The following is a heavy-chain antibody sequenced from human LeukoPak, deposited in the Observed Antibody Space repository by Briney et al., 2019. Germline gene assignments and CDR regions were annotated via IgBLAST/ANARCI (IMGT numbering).Heavy chain of an antibody. J-gene: IGHJ4*02. CDR3: AKDPGVLLWFGESSFDY. CDR1: GFTFSSYA. Sequence: PGGSLRLSCAASGFTFSSYAMSWVRQAPGKGLEWVSAISGSGGSTYYADSVKGRFTISRDNSKNTLYLQMNSLRAEDTAVYYCAKDPGVLLWFGESSFDYWGQGTLVTVPS. D-gene: IGHD3-10*01. CDR2: ISGSGGST. V-gene: IGHV3-23*01.